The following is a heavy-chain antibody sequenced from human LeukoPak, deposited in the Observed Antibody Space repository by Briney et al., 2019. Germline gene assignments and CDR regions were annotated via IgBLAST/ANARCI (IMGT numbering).Heavy chain of an antibody. CDR3: ASYLYWWSGLGY. CDR1: GFTFSDYW. V-gene: IGHV3-7*01. Sequence: GGSLRLSCAASGFTFSDYWMTWVRQAPGKGLEWVANIKPDGSEKYYVDSVKGRFTISRDNAKNSLYLQMNSLRDEDTAVYYCASYLYWWSGLGYWGQGTLVTVSS. J-gene: IGHJ4*02. D-gene: IGHD2-8*02. CDR2: IKPDGSEK.